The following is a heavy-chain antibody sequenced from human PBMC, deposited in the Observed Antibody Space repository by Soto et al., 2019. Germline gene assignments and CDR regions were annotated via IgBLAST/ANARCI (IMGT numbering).Heavy chain of an antibody. J-gene: IGHJ6*02. D-gene: IGHD6-6*01. Sequence: QVHLVQSGAEVNKPGASVKVSCKASNETLTTYGISWVRQAPGQGLEWMGWVSGYSGHSSSAQEFQDRVIMTTDTSTNTAYMELRSLTSDDSAVYFCARDSSSSGYYYGMDVWVQGTTVTVSS. CDR2: VSGYSGHS. CDR1: NETLTTYG. V-gene: IGHV1-18*01. CDR3: ARDSSSSGYYYGMDV.